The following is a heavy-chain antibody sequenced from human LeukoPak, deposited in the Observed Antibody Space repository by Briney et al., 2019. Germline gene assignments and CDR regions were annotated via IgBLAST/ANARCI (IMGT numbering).Heavy chain of an antibody. CDR2: INTDGTVT. D-gene: IGHD6-19*01. J-gene: IGHJ4*02. Sequence: PGGSLRLSCAASGFTFSKYWMLWVRQAPGKGLESVSRINTDGTVTTYADSVKGRFTVSRDYADNTMFLQINSVRDENTAVYYCATKQWLAPPPDSWGQGTPVTVSS. CDR3: ATKQWLAPPPDS. V-gene: IGHV3-74*01. CDR1: GFTFSKYW.